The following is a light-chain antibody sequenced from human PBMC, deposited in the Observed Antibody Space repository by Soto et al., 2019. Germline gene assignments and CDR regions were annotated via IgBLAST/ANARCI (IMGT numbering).Light chain of an antibody. CDR2: GNN. CDR3: QSYDSSLSGYV. V-gene: IGLV1-40*01. CDR1: SSNIGAGHD. J-gene: IGLJ1*01. Sequence: QSVLTQPPSVSGAPGQRVTISCTGSSSNIGAGHDVHWYRQLPGTAPKLLIYGNNNRPSGVPDRFSGSKSGTSASLAITGLQVEDEADYYCQSYDSSLSGYVFVTGTKVTVL.